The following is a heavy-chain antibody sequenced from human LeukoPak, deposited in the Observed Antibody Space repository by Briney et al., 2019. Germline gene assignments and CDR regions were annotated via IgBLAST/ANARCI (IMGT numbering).Heavy chain of an antibody. J-gene: IGHJ4*02. CDR3: ARARTGDFDY. CDR2: INSSGGST. D-gene: IGHD7-27*01. V-gene: IGHV1-46*01. CDR1: GYTFTSYY. Sequence: EASVKVSCKASGYTFTSYYIHWVRQAPGQGLEWMGIINSSGGSTTYAQKFQGRVTMTRDTSTNTVYMELSSLRSEDTAVYYCARARTGDFDYWGQGTLVTVSS.